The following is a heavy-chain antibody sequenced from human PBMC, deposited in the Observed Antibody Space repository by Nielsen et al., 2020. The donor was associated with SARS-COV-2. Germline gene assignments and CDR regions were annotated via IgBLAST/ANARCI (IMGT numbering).Heavy chain of an antibody. D-gene: IGHD3-10*01. J-gene: IGHJ6*02. CDR3: ARPRVMVRGVIPSYYYGMDV. Sequence: WVRQAPGQGLEWMGGIIPIFGTANYAQKFQGRVTITVDESTSTAYMELSSLRSEDTAVYYCARPRVMVRGVIPSYYYGMDVWGQGTTVTVSS. V-gene: IGHV1-69*01. CDR2: IIPIFGTA.